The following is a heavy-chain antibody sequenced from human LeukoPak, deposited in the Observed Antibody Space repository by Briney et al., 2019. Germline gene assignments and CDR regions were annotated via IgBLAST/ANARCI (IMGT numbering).Heavy chain of an antibody. CDR2: IIPIFGTA. D-gene: IGHD3-22*01. V-gene: IGHV1-69*13. CDR1: GGTFSSYA. Sequence: SVKVSCKASGGTFSSYAISWVRQAPGQGLEWMGGIIPIFGTANYAQKFQGRVTITADESTSTAYMEMSSLRSEDTAVYYCARASPPIYYDSSGYPLYYFDYWGQGTLVTVSS. J-gene: IGHJ4*02. CDR3: ARASPPIYYDSSGYPLYYFDY.